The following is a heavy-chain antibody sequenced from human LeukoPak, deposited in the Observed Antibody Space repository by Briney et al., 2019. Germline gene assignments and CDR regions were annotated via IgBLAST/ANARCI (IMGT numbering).Heavy chain of an antibody. D-gene: IGHD6-19*01. Sequence: SQNLSLTCAISGDSVSSNSAAWNWIRQSPSRGLKWLGRTYYRSKWYNDYAESVKSRITINPDTSKNQFSLHLKSVTPEDTAVYYCARGLAGTYDFWGQGTLVTGSS. J-gene: IGHJ4*02. CDR2: TYYRSKWYN. CDR3: ARGLAGTYDF. CDR1: GDSVSSNSAA. V-gene: IGHV6-1*01.